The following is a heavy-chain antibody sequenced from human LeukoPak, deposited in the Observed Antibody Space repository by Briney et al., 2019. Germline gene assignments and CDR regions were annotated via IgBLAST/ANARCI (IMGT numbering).Heavy chain of an antibody. J-gene: IGHJ4*02. CDR1: GGSISSYY. Sequence: PSETLSLTCTVSGGSISSYYWSWIRQPPGKGLEWIGYIYYSGSTNYNPSLKSRVTISVDTSKNQFSLKLSSVTAADTAVYYCARSRRPVVTLGAPFDYWGQGTLVTVSS. V-gene: IGHV4-59*01. D-gene: IGHD4-23*01. CDR2: IYYSGST. CDR3: ARSRRPVVTLGAPFDY.